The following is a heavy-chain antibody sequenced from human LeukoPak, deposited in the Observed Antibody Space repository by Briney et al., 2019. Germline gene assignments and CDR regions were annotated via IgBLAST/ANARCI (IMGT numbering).Heavy chain of an antibody. V-gene: IGHV3-21*01. CDR3: ARGDYDYYDSSDLEDY. CDR2: ISSSSSYI. Sequence: GGSLRLSCAASGFTFSSYWMSWVRQAPGKGLEWVSSISSSSSYIYYGDSVKGRFTISRDNAKNSLYLQMNSLRVEDTAVYYCARGDYDYYDSSDLEDYWGQGTLVTVSS. J-gene: IGHJ4*02. CDR1: GFTFSSYW. D-gene: IGHD3-22*01.